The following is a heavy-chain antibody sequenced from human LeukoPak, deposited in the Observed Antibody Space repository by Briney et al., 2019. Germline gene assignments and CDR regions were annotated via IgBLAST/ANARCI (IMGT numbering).Heavy chain of an antibody. CDR3: ARDLGPSRGFDY. CDR1: GGSVSNGSYY. Sequence: PSETLSLTCTVSGGSVSNGSYYWSWIRQPPGKGLEWIGYIYYSGSTNYNPSLKSRVTISVDTSKRQFSLNLNSVTAADTAVYYCARDLGPSRGFDYWGRGTLVTVS. CDR2: IYYSGST. V-gene: IGHV4-61*01. J-gene: IGHJ4*02. D-gene: IGHD3-10*01.